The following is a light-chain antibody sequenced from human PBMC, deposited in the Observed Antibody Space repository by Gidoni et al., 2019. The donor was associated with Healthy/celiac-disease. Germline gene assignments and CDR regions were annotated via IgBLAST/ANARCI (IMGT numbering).Light chain of an antibody. CDR2: GAS. CDR1: QSVSSN. Sequence: EIVMPQSPATLSVSPGARATLSCRASQSVSSNLAWYQQKPGQAPRLLIYGASTRATGIPARFSGSGSGTEFTLTISSLQSEDFAVYYCQQYNNWPPYTFXQXTKLXIK. V-gene: IGKV3-15*01. CDR3: QQYNNWPPYT. J-gene: IGKJ2*01.